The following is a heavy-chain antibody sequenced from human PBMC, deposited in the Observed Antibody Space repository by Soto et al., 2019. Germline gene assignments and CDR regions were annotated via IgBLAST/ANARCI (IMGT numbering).Heavy chain of an antibody. CDR2: INSNTGGT. J-gene: IGHJ4*02. Sequence: QVQLVQSGGEVAKLGASVKVSCKASGYTFVAHYIHWVRQAPGQGLEWVGWINSNTGGTNYAQNFQGWGTVTRDTSMRTVYMELTRLKYDHTAVYYCARGTGSSWFDYWGQGTLITVSS. CDR3: ARGTGSSWFDY. D-gene: IGHD2-2*01. CDR1: GYTFVAHY. V-gene: IGHV1-2*04.